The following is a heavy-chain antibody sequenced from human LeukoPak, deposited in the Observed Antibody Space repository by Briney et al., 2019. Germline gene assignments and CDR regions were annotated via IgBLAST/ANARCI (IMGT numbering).Heavy chain of an antibody. CDR1: GGSISSGGYY. CDR2: IYYSGST. Sequence: SETLSLTCTVSGGSISSGGYYWSWIRQPPGKGLEWIGYIYYSGSTHYNPSLKSRVTISVDTSKNQFSLKLSSVTAADTAVYYCARDRNRGYSYGFGSKNAFDIWGQGTMVTVSS. CDR3: ARDRNRGYSYGFGSKNAFDI. D-gene: IGHD5-18*01. V-gene: IGHV4-61*08. J-gene: IGHJ3*02.